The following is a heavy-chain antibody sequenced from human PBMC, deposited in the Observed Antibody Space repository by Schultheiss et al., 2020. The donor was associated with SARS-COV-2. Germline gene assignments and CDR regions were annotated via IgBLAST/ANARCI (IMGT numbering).Heavy chain of an antibody. D-gene: IGHD3/OR15-3a*01. Sequence: ASVKVSCKASGYTFTSYGISWVRQAPGQGLEWMGWISAYNGNTNYAQKLQGRVTMTTDTSTSTAYMELRSLRSDDTAVYYCARMGRDGLLGYYYGMDVWGQGTTVTVSS. V-gene: IGHV1-18*01. J-gene: IGHJ6*02. CDR2: ISAYNGNT. CDR3: ARMGRDGLLGYYYGMDV. CDR1: GYTFTSYG.